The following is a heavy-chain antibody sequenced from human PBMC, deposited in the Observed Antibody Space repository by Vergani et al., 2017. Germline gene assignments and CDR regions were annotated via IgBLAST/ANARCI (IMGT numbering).Heavy chain of an antibody. V-gene: IGHV4-34*12. CDR3: ARVNTETNGHLYYYYYMDV. CDR2: IVHTGRP. J-gene: IGHJ6*03. Sequence: QVQLQQWGGGLLKPSETLSLTCVVNGGSFTSYHWTWIRQSPGEGLEWVGDIVHTGRPEYNPSLKSRLTMSVDKSRNQFSLTLTSVTATDTAIYFCARVNTETNGHLYYYYYMDVWGQGTAVTVS. D-gene: IGHD4-11*01. CDR1: GGSFTSYH.